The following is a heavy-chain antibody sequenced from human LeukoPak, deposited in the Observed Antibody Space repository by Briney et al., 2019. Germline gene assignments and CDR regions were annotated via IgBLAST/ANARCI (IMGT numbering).Heavy chain of an antibody. V-gene: IGHV1-69*05. D-gene: IGHD3-10*01. CDR2: IIPIFGTA. J-gene: IGHJ4*02. CDR3: ARLVTTMVRGGWNDY. CDR1: GGTFSSYA. Sequence: GSSVKVSCKASGGTFSSYAISWVRQAPGQGLEWMGGIIPIFGTANYSQKLQGRVTMTTDTSTSTAYMELRSLRSDDTAVYYCARLVTTMVRGGWNDYWGQGTLVTVSS.